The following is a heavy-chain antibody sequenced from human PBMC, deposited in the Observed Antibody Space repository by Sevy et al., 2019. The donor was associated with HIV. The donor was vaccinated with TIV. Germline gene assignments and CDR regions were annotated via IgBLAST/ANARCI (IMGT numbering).Heavy chain of an antibody. Sequence: SETLSLTCTVSGGSIISSTYYWGWIRQPPGKGLEWIGSVYYSGSTYYNPSLRSRVTISVDMFKDHFSLKLSSVTAADTAVYYCASPGGKGFDPWGQGTLVTVSS. CDR3: ASPGGKGFDP. V-gene: IGHV4-39*02. CDR2: VYYSGST. D-gene: IGHD3-16*01. CDR1: GGSIISSTYY. J-gene: IGHJ5*02.